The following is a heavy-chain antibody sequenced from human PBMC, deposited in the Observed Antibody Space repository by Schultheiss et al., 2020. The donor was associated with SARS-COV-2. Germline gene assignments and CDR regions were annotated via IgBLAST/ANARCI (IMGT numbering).Heavy chain of an antibody. D-gene: IGHD3-3*01. CDR1: GGSFSGYY. J-gene: IGHJ3*02. CDR2: IYYSGST. CDR3: ARVRRLRFLEWLLSDGDFDI. V-gene: IGHV4-59*01. Sequence: SETLSLTCAVYGGSFSGYYWSWIRQPPGKGLEWIGYIYYSGSTNYNPSLKSRVTISVDTSKNQFSLKLNSVTAADTAVYYCARVRRLRFLEWLLSDGDFDIWGQGTMVTVSS.